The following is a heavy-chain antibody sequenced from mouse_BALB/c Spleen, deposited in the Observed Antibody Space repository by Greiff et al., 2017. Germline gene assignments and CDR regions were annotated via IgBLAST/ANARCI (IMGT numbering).Heavy chain of an antibody. V-gene: IGHV1S137*01. J-gene: IGHJ3*01. Sequence: QVQLQQSGAELVRPGVSVKISCKGSGYTFTDYAMHWVKQSHAKSLEWIGVISTYYGDASYNQKFKGKATMTVDKSSSTAYMELARLTSEDSAIYYCATGLRRVSFAYWGQGTLVTVSA. CDR2: ISTYYGDA. D-gene: IGHD2-4*01. CDR1: GYTFTDYA. CDR3: ATGLRRVSFAY.